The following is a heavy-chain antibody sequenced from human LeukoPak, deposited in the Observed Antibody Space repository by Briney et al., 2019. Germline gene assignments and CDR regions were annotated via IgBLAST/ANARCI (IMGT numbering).Heavy chain of an antibody. D-gene: IGHD3-10*01. V-gene: IGHV4-59*01. CDR3: ARSGSGSGSYYNSAYYYYGMDV. J-gene: IGHJ6*02. CDR2: MYYSGST. CDR1: GGXISGYY. Sequence: SETLSLTCTVSGGXISGYYWSWIRQPPGKGLEWIGVMYYSGSTNYKPSLKSRVTISVDMSQNQFSLKLSSVTAADTAVYYCARSGSGSGSYYNSAYYYYGMDVWGQGTTVTVSS.